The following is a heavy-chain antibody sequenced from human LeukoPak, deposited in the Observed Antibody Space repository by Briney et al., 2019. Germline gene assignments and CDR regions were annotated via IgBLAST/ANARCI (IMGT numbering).Heavy chain of an antibody. Sequence: PSQTLSLTRTVSGGSISSGDYYWSWIRQPPGKGLEWIGYIYYSGRTYYNPSLKSRVTISVDTSKNQFSLKLSSVTAADTAVYYCARDQPTGAGTDYWGQGTLVTVSS. CDR2: IYYSGRT. D-gene: IGHD6-19*01. J-gene: IGHJ4*02. CDR3: ARDQPTGAGTDY. CDR1: GGSISSGDYY. V-gene: IGHV4-30-4*08.